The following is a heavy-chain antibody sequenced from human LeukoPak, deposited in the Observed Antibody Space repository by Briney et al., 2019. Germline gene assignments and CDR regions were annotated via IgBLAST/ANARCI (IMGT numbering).Heavy chain of an antibody. J-gene: IGHJ5*02. D-gene: IGHD3-9*01. CDR1: GGSISSGSYY. CDR2: IYTSGST. CDR3: ARGPYYDILTGYYPTPPWFDP. Sequence: SETLSLTRTVSGGSISSGSYYWSWIRQPAGKGLEWIGRIYTSGSTNYNPSLKSRVTISVDTSKNQFSLKLSSVTAADTAVYYCARGPYYDILTGYYPTPPWFDPWGQGTLVTVSS. V-gene: IGHV4-61*02.